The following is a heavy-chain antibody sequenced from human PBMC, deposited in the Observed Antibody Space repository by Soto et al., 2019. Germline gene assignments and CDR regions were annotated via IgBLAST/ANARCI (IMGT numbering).Heavy chain of an antibody. CDR2: IIPILGIA. J-gene: IGHJ4*02. CDR1: GGTFSSYT. V-gene: IGHV1-69*02. CDR3: ARGPSVSWVNLDY. Sequence: ASVKVSCKASGGTFSSYTISWVRQAPGQGLEWMGRIIPILGIANYAQKFQGRVTITADKSTSTAYMELSSLRSEDTAVYYCARGPSVSWVNLDYWGQGTLVTVSS. D-gene: IGHD3-16*01.